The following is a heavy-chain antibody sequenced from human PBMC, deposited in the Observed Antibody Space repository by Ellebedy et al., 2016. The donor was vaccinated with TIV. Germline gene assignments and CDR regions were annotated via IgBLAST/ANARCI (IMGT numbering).Heavy chain of an antibody. Sequence: HTGGSLRLSCAASGFTFNTYWMVWVRQAPGKGLEWISHINADGSTTTYADSVEGRFTISRDNAKNTLYLQMHSLRAEDTADYYCARRNPSGYDPFLDSWGQGTPVTVSS. D-gene: IGHD5-12*01. J-gene: IGHJ4*02. CDR2: INADGSTT. V-gene: IGHV3-74*01. CDR1: GFTFNTYW. CDR3: ARRNPSGYDPFLDS.